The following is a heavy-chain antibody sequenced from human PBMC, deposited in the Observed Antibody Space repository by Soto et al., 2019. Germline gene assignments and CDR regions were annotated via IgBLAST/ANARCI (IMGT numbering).Heavy chain of an antibody. CDR3: ARNTSSDWYFCDY. CDR1: GYTFTSYH. CDR2: ISAYHGNT. V-gene: IGHV1-18*01. Sequence: QVQLVQSGGEVKMPGASVKVSCKASGYTFTSYHITWVRQAPGQGLEWMGWISAYHGNTNYAQNFQGRVRMTTDSSTTTAYMELRNLRSDDTAVYYCARNTSSDWYFCDYWCLGTLVTVSS. J-gene: IGHJ4*02. D-gene: IGHD6-19*01.